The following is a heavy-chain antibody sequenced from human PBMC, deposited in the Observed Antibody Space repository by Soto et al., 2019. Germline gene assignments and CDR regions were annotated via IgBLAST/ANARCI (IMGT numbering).Heavy chain of an antibody. CDR3: ARVWGGAFDI. CDR2: IYYSGST. Sequence: QVQLQESGPGLVKPSETLSLTCTVSGGSISSYYWSWIRQPPGKGLEWIWYIYYSGSTNYNPALKSRVTISVDTSKNQFSLKLSSVTAADTAVYYCARVWGGAFDIWGQGKMVTVSS. CDR1: GGSISSYY. D-gene: IGHD3-10*01. J-gene: IGHJ3*02. V-gene: IGHV4-59*01.